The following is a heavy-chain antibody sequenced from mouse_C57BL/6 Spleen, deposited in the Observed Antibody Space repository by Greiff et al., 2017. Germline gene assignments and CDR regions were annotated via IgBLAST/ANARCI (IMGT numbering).Heavy chain of an antibody. CDR2: INPNNGGT. CDR1: GYTFTDYY. J-gene: IGHJ4*01. V-gene: IGHV1-26*01. D-gene: IGHD2-2*01. Sequence: VQLQQSGPELVKPGASVKISCKASGYTFTDYYMNWVKQSHGKSLEWIGDINPNNGGTSYNQKFKGKATLTVDKSSSTAYMGLRSLTSEDSAVYYCARDGYGYDRDYAMDYWGQGTSVTVSS. CDR3: ARDGYGYDRDYAMDY.